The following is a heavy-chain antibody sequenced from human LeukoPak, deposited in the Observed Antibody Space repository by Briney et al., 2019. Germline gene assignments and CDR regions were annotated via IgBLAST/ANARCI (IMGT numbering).Heavy chain of an antibody. CDR1: EFTFSNYG. D-gene: IGHD1-7*01. V-gene: IGHV3-23*01. CDR3: AKVRVVFNWNYAYYFDY. J-gene: IGHJ4*02. CDR2: ISGSGDRT. Sequence: TGGSLRLSCAASEFTFSNYGMTWVRQAPGKGLEWVSSISGSGDRTYYADSVKGRFTISRDNSKNTLYLQMNSLRPEDTAVYYCAKVRVVFNWNYAYYFDYWGQGTLVTVSS.